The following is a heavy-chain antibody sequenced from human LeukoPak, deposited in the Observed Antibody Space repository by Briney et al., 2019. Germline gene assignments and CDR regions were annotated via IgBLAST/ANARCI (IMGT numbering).Heavy chain of an antibody. CDR2: ISSSSSYI. J-gene: IGHJ4*02. V-gene: IGHV3-21*01. CDR1: GFTFSRIA. CDR3: AREPLDY. Sequence: GGSLRLSCAASGFTFSRIAMTWVRQAPGKGLEWVSSISSSSSYIYYADSVKGRFTISRDNAKNSLYLQMNSLRDEDTAVYYCAREPLDYWGQGTLVTVSS.